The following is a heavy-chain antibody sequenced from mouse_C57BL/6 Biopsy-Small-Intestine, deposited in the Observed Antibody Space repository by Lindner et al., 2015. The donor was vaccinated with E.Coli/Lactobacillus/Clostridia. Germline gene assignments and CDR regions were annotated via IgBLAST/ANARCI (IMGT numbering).Heavy chain of an antibody. V-gene: IGHV1-54*01. CDR1: GYAFSNYF. CDR2: IDPGSGGS. CDR3: ARSDGYDEGGHDY. D-gene: IGHD2-2*01. J-gene: IGHJ2*01. Sequence: VQLQESGAELVRPGTSLKVSCKASGYAFSNYFIEWVKQRPGQGLEWIGVIDPGSGGSNYNEKFKGKATLTADKSSSTAHMQLSSLKSEDSAVYFCARSDGYDEGGHDYWGQGTTLTVSS.